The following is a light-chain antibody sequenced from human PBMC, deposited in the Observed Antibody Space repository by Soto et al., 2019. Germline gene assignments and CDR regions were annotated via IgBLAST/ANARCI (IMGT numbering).Light chain of an antibody. CDR2: GAS. V-gene: IGKV3-20*01. CDR1: QSVSYSY. Sequence: EIVLTQSPGTLSLSPGERATLSCRASQSVSYSYLAWYQQKPGQAPRLLIYGASSRATGIPARFSGSGSGTDFTLTISSLQSEDFAIYFCQQYNNWPPDRTFGQGTKVEIK. CDR3: QQYNNWPPDRT. J-gene: IGKJ1*01.